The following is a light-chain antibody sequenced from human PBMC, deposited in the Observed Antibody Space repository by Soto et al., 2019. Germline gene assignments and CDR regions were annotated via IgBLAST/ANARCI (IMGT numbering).Light chain of an antibody. CDR1: QSVSSN. V-gene: IGKV3-15*01. J-gene: IGKJ2*01. CDR2: GAS. CDR3: QQYNNWPPYT. Sequence: MTQSPSTLSVSPGERATLSCRASQSVSSNLAWYQQKPGQAPRLLIYGASTRATGIPARFSGSGSGTEFTLTISSLQSEDFAVYYCQQYNNWPPYTFGQGTKLEIK.